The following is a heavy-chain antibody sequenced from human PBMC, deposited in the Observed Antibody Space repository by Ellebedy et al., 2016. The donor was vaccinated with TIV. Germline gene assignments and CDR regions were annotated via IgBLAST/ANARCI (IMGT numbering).Heavy chain of an antibody. CDR1: GYTFTNYY. Sequence: AASVKVSCKTSGYTFTNYYIHWVRQAPGQGLEWMGIINPSGGSTSYAQRFVGRVTMTRDTSTGAVYMELSSLISEDTAVYYCARDAFTSREDMEGTPLTYYYYGLDVWGQGTTVTVSS. D-gene: IGHD1-7*01. V-gene: IGHV1-46*01. CDR3: ARDAFTSREDMEGTPLTYYYYGLDV. J-gene: IGHJ6*02. CDR2: INPSGGST.